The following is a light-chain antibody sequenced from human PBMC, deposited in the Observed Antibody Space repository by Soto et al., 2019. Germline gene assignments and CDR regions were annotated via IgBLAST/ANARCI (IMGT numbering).Light chain of an antibody. CDR2: GNS. V-gene: IGLV1-40*01. Sequence: QSVLTQPPSVSGAPGQRVTISCTGSSSNIGAGYDVHWYQQLPGAAPKLLIYGNSNRPSGVPDRFSGSNSNDGATLTISRVEAGDEADYYCQVWDTYVDHGVFGGGTKLTVL. CDR1: SSNIGAGYD. J-gene: IGLJ3*02. CDR3: QVWDTYVDHGV.